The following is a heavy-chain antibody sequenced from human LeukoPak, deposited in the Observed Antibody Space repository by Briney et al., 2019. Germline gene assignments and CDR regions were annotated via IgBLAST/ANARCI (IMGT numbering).Heavy chain of an antibody. V-gene: IGHV4-59*01. CDR1: GGSISLYY. CDR3: ARGRGSLTY. D-gene: IGHD3-10*01. Sequence: PSETLSLTCNVSGGSISLYYWSWIRQPPGKGLEWIGYFYDTRSPKYNPSLERRVTISVDMSRNQFSLNLTSVTAADTAGYYCARGRGSLTYWGQGTLATVSS. CDR2: FYDTRSP. J-gene: IGHJ4*02.